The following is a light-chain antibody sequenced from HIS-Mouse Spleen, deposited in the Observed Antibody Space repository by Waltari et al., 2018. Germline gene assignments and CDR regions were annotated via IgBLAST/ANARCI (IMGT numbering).Light chain of an antibody. J-gene: IGKJ4*01. CDR2: WAS. V-gene: IGKV4-1*01. CDR3: QQYYSTPLT. Sequence: VMIQSPVSLAVSLGESATINCKSSQSVLYSSNNKNYLAWYKQKPGKPPKLLICWASTRESGVPDRFSGSGSGTEFTLTISSLQAEDVAVYYCQQYYSTPLTFGGGTKVEIK. CDR1: QSVLYSSNNKNY.